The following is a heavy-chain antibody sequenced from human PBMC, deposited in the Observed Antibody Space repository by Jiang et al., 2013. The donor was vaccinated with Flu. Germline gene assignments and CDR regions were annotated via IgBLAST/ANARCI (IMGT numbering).Heavy chain of an antibody. Sequence: DDKYYSTSLKTRLTISKDTSKNQVVLTMTNMDPVDTATYYCARGEDYDILTGYRFDYWGQGTLVTVSS. D-gene: IGHD3-9*01. CDR2: DDK. CDR3: ARGEDYDILTGYRFDY. V-gene: IGHV2-70*01. J-gene: IGHJ4*02.